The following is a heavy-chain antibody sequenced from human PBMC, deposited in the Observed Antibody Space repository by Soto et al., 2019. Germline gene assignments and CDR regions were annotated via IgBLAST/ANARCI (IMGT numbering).Heavy chain of an antibody. CDR3: ARTTAYETSGYYYHTY. CDR1: GYTFTSYG. CDR2: ISGYNGNT. D-gene: IGHD3-22*01. V-gene: IGHV1-18*01. Sequence: ASVKVSCKASGYTFTSYGISWVRQAPGQGLEWMGWISGYNGNTKYAQKHQGRVTVTTDTSTSTTYKELRSLISDDSSVYYCARTTAYETSGYYYHTYWGQGTQVTVSS. J-gene: IGHJ4*02.